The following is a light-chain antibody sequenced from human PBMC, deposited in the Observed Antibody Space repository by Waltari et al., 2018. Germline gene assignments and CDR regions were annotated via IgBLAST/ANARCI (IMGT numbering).Light chain of an antibody. J-gene: IGLJ3*02. CDR1: SRDLGNYNY. Sequence: QSALTQPASVSGSPGQSITISCTGTSRDLGNYNYVSWYQQFPGKVPKLMIYEVDKRPSGVSNRFSGSKSGDTASLTISGLQAEDDAHYYCNSYTRSKTWVFGGGTDLTVL. CDR2: EVD. CDR3: NSYTRSKTWV. V-gene: IGLV2-14*01.